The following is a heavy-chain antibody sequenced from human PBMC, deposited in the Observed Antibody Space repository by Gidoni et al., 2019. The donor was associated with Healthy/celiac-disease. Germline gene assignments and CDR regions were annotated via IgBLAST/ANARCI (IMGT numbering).Heavy chain of an antibody. CDR2: ISYDGSNK. D-gene: IGHD3-22*01. J-gene: IGHJ4*02. CDR3: AKDLGDYYDSSGYYFPLDY. V-gene: IGHV3-30*18. Sequence: QVQLVESGGGVVQPGRSLRLSCAASGFTFRSHGMHWVRQAPGKGLEWVAVISYDGSNKYYADSVKGRFTISRDNSKNTLYLQMNSLRAEDTAVYYCAKDLGDYYDSSGYYFPLDYWGQGTLVTVSS. CDR1: GFTFRSHG.